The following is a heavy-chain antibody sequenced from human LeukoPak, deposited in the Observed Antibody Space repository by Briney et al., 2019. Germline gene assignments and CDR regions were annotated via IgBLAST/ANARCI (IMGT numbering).Heavy chain of an antibody. D-gene: IGHD1-26*01. V-gene: IGHV3-30*02. J-gene: IGHJ4*02. Sequence: GGSLRLSCAASGFTFSSYGMHWVRQAPGKGLEWVAFIRYDGSNKYYADSVKGRFTISRDNSKNTLYLQMNSLRAEDTAVYYCAKDLSGSYSDGGDFDYWGQGTLVTVSS. CDR3: AKDLSGSYSDGGDFDY. CDR1: GFTFSSYG. CDR2: IRYDGSNK.